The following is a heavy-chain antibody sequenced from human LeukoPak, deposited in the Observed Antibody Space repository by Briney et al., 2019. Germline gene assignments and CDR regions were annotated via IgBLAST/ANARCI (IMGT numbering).Heavy chain of an antibody. Sequence: GGSLRLSCAASGFTFSNYGMHWVRQAPGKGLEWVAAIWYDGSNKYYGDSVMGRFTISRDNSKNTLYLQMNSLRAEDTALYYCARPTSGWYAGGFDYWGQGILVTVSS. CDR3: ARPTSGWYAGGFDY. V-gene: IGHV3-33*01. CDR1: GFTFSNYG. J-gene: IGHJ4*02. D-gene: IGHD6-19*01. CDR2: IWYDGSNK.